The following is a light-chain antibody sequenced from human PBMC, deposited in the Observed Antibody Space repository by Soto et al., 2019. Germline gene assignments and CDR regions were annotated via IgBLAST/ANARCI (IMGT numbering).Light chain of an antibody. CDR1: SSNIGSNT. J-gene: IGLJ2*01. V-gene: IGLV1-44*01. CDR2: DVS. Sequence: QTVVTQPPSASGTPGQRVTISCSGSSSNIGSNTVNWYQQLPGTAPKLMIYDVSNRPSGVSNRFTGSKSGNTASLTISGLQAEDEADYYCSSYTSSSTHMEFGGGTKLTVL. CDR3: SSYTSSSTHME.